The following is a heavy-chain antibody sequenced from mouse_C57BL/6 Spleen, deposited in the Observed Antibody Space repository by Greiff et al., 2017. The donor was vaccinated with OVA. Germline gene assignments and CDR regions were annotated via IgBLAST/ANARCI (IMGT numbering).Heavy chain of an antibody. CDR2: IYPSDSET. Sequence: QVQLQQPGAELVRPGSSVKLSCKASGYTFTSYWMDWVKQRPGQGLEWIGNIYPSDSETHYNQKFKDKATLTVDKSSSTAYMQLSSLTSEDSAVYYCAREGWLLKYFDYWGQGTTLTVSS. D-gene: IGHD2-3*01. J-gene: IGHJ2*01. CDR3: AREGWLLKYFDY. CDR1: GYTFTSYW. V-gene: IGHV1-61*01.